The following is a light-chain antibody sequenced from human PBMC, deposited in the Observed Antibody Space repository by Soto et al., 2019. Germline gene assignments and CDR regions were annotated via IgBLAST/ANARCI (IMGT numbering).Light chain of an antibody. CDR2: GAS. J-gene: IGKJ5*01. CDR1: QSVNIN. Sequence: EIVMTQSPATLSVTPGERATLSCRASQSVNINLAWYQQKPGQAPRLLIQGASTRATGIPARFSGSGSGTEFTLTISSLQSEDFAVYYCQHYNNWPITFGQGTRLEI. CDR3: QHYNNWPIT. V-gene: IGKV3-15*01.